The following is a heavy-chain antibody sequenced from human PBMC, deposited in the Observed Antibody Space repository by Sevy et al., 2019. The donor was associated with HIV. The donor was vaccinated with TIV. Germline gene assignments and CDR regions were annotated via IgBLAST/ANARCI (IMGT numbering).Heavy chain of an antibody. D-gene: IGHD1-26*01. CDR3: ARDCNSATCLWGLDV. J-gene: IGHJ6*02. CDR2: IKLDGSEK. V-gene: IGHV3-7*03. Sequence: GGSLRLSCAASAFTFNRYWMSWVRQAPGKGLQWVANIKLDGSEKYYLDSVRGRFTISRDNAKNSLYLQMNSLRAEDTAVYYCARDCNSATCLWGLDVWGLGTTVTVSS. CDR1: AFTFNRYW.